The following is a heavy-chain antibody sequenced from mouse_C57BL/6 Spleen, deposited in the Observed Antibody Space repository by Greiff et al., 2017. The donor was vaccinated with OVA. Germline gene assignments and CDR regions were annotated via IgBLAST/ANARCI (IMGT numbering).Heavy chain of an antibody. CDR3: TRGGGNYVFAY. CDR2: IDPETGGT. D-gene: IGHD2-1*01. CDR1: GYTFTDYE. Sequence: VQLQQSGAELVRPGASVTLSCKASGYTFTDYEMHWVKQTPVHGLEWIGAIDPETGGTAYNQKFKGRAILTADKSSSTAYMELRSLTSEDSAVYYCTRGGGNYVFAYWGQGTLVTVSA. V-gene: IGHV1-15*01. J-gene: IGHJ3*01.